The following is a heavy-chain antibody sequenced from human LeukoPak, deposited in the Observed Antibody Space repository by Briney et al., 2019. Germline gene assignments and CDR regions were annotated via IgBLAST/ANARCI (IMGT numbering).Heavy chain of an antibody. J-gene: IGHJ5*02. CDR2: TYYRSKWYT. Sequence: SQTLSLTCAISGDSVSSNSVTWNWIRQSPSRGLEWLGRTYYRSKWYTDYAVSVKSRITINPDTSKNQFSLQLNSVTPDDTAVYYCVGVGANNWFDPWGQGTLVTVPS. CDR1: GDSVSSNSVT. D-gene: IGHD1-26*01. V-gene: IGHV6-1*01. CDR3: VGVGANNWFDP.